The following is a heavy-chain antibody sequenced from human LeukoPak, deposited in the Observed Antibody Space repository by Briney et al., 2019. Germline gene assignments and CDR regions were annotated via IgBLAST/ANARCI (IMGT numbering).Heavy chain of an antibody. J-gene: IGHJ6*03. CDR1: GCSISNYY. Sequence: PSETLSLTCTVSGCSISNYYCRWIRQPPGKGLEWMGYIYYSESTNYNPSLKSRVTISVDTSKNQFSLTLSSGPPDAPAVYYCVRNQGVVAWRAYMDFWGKGSPVAVSS. CDR3: VRNQGVVAWRAYMDF. CDR2: IYYSEST. D-gene: IGHD2-15*01. V-gene: IGHV4-59*01.